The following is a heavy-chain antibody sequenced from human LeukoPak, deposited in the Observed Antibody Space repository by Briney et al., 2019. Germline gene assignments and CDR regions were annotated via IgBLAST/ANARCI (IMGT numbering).Heavy chain of an antibody. V-gene: IGHV1-18*01. CDR1: GYTFTSYG. Sequence: GASVKVSCKASGYTFTSYGISWVRQAPGQGLEWMGWISAYNGNTNYAQKLQGRVTMTTDTSTSPAYMELRSLRSDDTAVYYCARGFYYDFWSGYYKYYFDYWGQGTLVTVSS. CDR2: ISAYNGNT. D-gene: IGHD3-3*01. CDR3: ARGFYYDFWSGYYKYYFDY. J-gene: IGHJ4*02.